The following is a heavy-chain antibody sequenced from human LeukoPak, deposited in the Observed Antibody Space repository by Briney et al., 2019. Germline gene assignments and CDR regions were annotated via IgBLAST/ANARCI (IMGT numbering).Heavy chain of an antibody. Sequence: GESLKISCKGPGYSFTSYWIGWVRQMPGKGLEWMGIIYPGDSDTRYSPSFQGQVTISADKSISTAYLQWSSLKASDTAMYYCARQPRCSGGSCLYYFDYWGQGTLVTVSS. CDR3: ARQPRCSGGSCLYYFDY. CDR2: IYPGDSDT. J-gene: IGHJ4*02. D-gene: IGHD2-15*01. CDR1: GYSFTSYW. V-gene: IGHV5-51*01.